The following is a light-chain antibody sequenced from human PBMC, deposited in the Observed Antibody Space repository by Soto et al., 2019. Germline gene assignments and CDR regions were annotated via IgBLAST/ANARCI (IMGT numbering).Light chain of an antibody. J-gene: IGLJ1*01. CDR1: SSNIGSLY. Sequence: QSVLTQPPSASGTPGQRVTISCSGSSSNIGSLYVYSCYQLPGAAPKLLIYRNDQRPSGVPDRFSGSKSGTSASLAISGLRSEDEADYFCAAWDGSLNAYVFGSGTKLTVL. CDR3: AAWDGSLNAYV. V-gene: IGLV1-47*01. CDR2: RND.